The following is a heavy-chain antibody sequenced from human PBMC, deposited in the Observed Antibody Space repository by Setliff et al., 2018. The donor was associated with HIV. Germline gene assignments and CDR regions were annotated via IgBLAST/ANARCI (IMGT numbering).Heavy chain of an antibody. CDR1: GGSISSSNW. V-gene: IGHV4-4*02. CDR3: ARDGLVRSPAGVDAFDI. Sequence: SETLSLTCAVSGGSISSSNWWSWVRQPPGKGLEWIGEIYHSGSTNYNPSLKSRVTISVDKSKNQFSLRLSSVTAADTAVYYCARDGLVRSPAGVDAFDIWGQGTMVTVSS. D-gene: IGHD6-13*01. CDR2: IYHSGST. J-gene: IGHJ3*02.